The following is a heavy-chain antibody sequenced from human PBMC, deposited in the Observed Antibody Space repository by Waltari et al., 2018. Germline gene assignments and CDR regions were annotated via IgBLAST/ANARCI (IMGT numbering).Heavy chain of an antibody. CDR1: GGSISSGGYS. V-gene: IGHV4-30-2*01. CDR3: AREGSGGRSHYFDY. J-gene: IGHJ4*02. CDR2: IYHSGST. Sequence: QLQLQESGSGLVKPSQTLSLTCAVSGGSISSGGYSWSWIRQPPGKGLEWIGYIYHSGSTYYNPSLKSRVTISVDRSKNQFSLKLSSVTAADTAVYYCAREGSGGRSHYFDYWGQGTLVTVSS. D-gene: IGHD2-15*01.